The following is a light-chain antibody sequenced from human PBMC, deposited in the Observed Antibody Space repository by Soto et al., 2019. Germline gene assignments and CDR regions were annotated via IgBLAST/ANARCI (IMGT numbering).Light chain of an antibody. CDR3: QQYGYPPRT. CDR1: QYVNSNY. V-gene: IGKV3-20*01. J-gene: IGKJ1*01. CDR2: GAS. Sequence: EIVLTPSPGTLSLSPGEETTLSCRASQYVNSNYLAWYQQKAGQAPRLLIYGASSRATGIPDRFSGSGSGTEFTLTISRLEPEDFAVYYCQQYGYPPRTFGQGTKVEIK.